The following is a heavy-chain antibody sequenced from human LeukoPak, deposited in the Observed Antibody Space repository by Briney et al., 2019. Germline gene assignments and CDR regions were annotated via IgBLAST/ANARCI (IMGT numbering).Heavy chain of an antibody. CDR1: GGTFSSYT. D-gene: IGHD6-6*01. J-gene: IGHJ4*02. V-gene: IGHV1-69*13. CDR2: IIPIFGTA. CDR3: ARDHSSSSYFDY. Sequence: ASVKVSCKVSGGTFSSYTISWVRQAPGQGLEWMGGIIPIFGTANYAQKFQGRVTITADESTSTAYMELSSLRSEDTAVYYCARDHSSSSYFDYWGQGTLVTVSS.